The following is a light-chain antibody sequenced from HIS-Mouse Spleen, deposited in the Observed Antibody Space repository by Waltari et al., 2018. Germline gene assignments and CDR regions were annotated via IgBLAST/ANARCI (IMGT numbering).Light chain of an antibody. Sequence: QSVLTRLPPVSGAAGQWSTIPCTWRSSNSWAGYDVHCYQQLPGTAPNPLIHGNSNRPSGVPDRFSGSKSGTSASLAITGLQAEDEADYYCQSYDSSLSGSEVFGGGTKLTVL. CDR2: GNS. J-gene: IGLJ2*01. V-gene: IGLV1-40*01. CDR3: QSYDSSLSGSEV. CDR1: SSNSWAGYD.